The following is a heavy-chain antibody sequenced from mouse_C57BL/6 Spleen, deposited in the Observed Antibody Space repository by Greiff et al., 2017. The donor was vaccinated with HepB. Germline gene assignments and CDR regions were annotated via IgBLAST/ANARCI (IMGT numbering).Heavy chain of an antibody. Sequence: EVKLVESGPGLVKPSQSLSLTCSVTGYSITSGYYWNWIRQFPGNKLEWMGYISYDGSNNYNPSLKNRISITRDTSKNQFFLKLNSVTTEDTATYYCASHPEGYWGQGTTLTVSS. J-gene: IGHJ2*01. CDR2: ISYDGSN. CDR3: ASHPEGY. CDR1: GYSITSGYY. V-gene: IGHV3-6*01.